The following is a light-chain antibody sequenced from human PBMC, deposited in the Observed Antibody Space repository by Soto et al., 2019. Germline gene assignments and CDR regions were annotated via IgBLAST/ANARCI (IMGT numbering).Light chain of an antibody. CDR1: SSDVGGGYNY. Sequence: QSALTQPASVSGSPGQSITISCTGTSSDVGGGYNYVSWYQLHPGKTPKLMIYLVSNRPSVVSNRFSGSTSGNTASLTISGLQAADEADYYCSSYRISNALVFGTGTKLTVL. V-gene: IGLV2-14*01. CDR2: LVS. CDR3: SSYRISNALV. J-gene: IGLJ1*01.